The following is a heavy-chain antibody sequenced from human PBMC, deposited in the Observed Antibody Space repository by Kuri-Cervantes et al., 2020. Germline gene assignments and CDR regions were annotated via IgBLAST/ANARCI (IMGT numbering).Heavy chain of an antibody. CDR3: ARDYGDYRLDY. J-gene: IGHJ4*02. CDR1: GFTFPNYW. Sequence: GESLKISCAASGFTFPNYWMSWVRQAPGKGLEWVANIKQDGSEKYYVDSVKGRFTISRDNSKNTLYLQMNSLRAEDTAVYYCARDYGDYRLDYWGQGTLVTVSS. V-gene: IGHV3-7*01. CDR2: IKQDGSEK. D-gene: IGHD4-17*01.